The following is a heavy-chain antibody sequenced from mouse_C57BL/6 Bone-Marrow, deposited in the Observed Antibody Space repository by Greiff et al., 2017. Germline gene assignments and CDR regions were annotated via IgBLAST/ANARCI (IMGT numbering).Heavy chain of an antibody. J-gene: IGHJ2*01. CDR1: GYTFTSYG. Sequence: QVQLQQSGAELARPGASVKLSCKASGYTFTSYGISWVKQRPGQGLEWIGEIYPRSGNTYYNEKFKGKATLTADKSSSTAYMELRSLTSEDSAVYFCASLYYGSSPYYFDYWGQGTTLTVSS. V-gene: IGHV1-81*01. CDR3: ASLYYGSSPYYFDY. CDR2: IYPRSGNT. D-gene: IGHD1-1*01.